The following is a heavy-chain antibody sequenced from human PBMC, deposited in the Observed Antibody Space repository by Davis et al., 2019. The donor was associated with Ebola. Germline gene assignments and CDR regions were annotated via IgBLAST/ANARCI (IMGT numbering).Heavy chain of an antibody. CDR1: GFTFSSYA. J-gene: IGHJ4*02. CDR3: AKALSVRFFDWLSFDN. V-gene: IGHV3-64*04. D-gene: IGHD3-9*01. CDR2: ISSNGGST. Sequence: GESLKISCSASGFTFSSYAMHWVRQAPGKGLEYVSAISSNGGSTYYAESVKGRFTISRDTSKSTLSLQMNSLRVEDTAVYYCAKALSVRFFDWLSFDNWGQGTRVTVSS.